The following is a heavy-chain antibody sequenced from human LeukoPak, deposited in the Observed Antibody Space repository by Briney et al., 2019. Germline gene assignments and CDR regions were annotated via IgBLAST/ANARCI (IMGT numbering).Heavy chain of an antibody. Sequence: PGRPLRLSCAASGFTFSTYAMHWVRQAPGKGLEWVAVIWHDGSNKYYADSVKGRFTISRDNSKNTLYLQMDSLRAEDTAVYYCARSQYCSGGSCYRLGDYWGQGTLVTVSS. J-gene: IGHJ4*02. V-gene: IGHV3-33*01. CDR1: GFTFSTYA. D-gene: IGHD2-15*01. CDR2: IWHDGSNK. CDR3: ARSQYCSGGSCYRLGDY.